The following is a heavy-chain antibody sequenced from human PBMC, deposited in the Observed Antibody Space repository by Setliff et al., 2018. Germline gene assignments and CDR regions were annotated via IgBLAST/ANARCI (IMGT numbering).Heavy chain of an antibody. J-gene: IGHJ6*02. CDR2: ISSSSSYI. D-gene: IGHD6-19*01. V-gene: IGHV3-21*06. CDR3: ASEGLTGYSSGWYFEYYYGMDV. CDR1: GCTFSSYS. Sequence: GGSLRLSCAASGCTFSSYSMNWVRQAPGKGLEWVSSISSSSSYIYYAASLKGRFTISRDNANNSLFLQMNSLRAEDTAVYYCASEGLTGYSSGWYFEYYYGMDVWGQGTTVTVSS.